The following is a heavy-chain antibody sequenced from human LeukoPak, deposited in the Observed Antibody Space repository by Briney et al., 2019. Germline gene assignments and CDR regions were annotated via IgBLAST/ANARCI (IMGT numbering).Heavy chain of an antibody. CDR2: IIPIFGTA. J-gene: IGHJ4*02. CDR1: GGTFSSYA. V-gene: IGHV1-69*06. D-gene: IGHD2-21*01. Sequence: SVKVSCKASGGTFSSYAISWVRQAPGQGLEWMGGIIPIFGTANYAQKFRGRVTITADKSTRTAYMELSSLRSEDTAVYYCARDSDSRDPPHFDYWGQGTLVSVSS. CDR3: ARDSDSRDPPHFDY.